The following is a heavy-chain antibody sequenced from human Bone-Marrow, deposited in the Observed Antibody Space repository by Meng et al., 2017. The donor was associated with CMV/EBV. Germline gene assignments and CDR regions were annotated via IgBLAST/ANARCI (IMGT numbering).Heavy chain of an antibody. Sequence: GESLKISCAASGFTFSSYAMHWVRQAPGKGLEWVAVISYDGSNKYYADSVKGRFTISRDNSKNTLYLQMNSLRAEDTAVYYCARDAWDCSSTSCYGGRFDNWGQGTLVTVSS. V-gene: IGHV3-30*04. CDR3: ARDAWDCSSTSCYGGRFDN. D-gene: IGHD2-2*01. CDR1: GFTFSSYA. CDR2: ISYDGSNK. J-gene: IGHJ4*02.